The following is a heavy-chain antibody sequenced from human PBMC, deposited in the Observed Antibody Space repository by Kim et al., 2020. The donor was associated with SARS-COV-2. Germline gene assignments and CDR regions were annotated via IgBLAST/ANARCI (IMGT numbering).Heavy chain of an antibody. Sequence: SVKVSCKASGGTFSSYAISWVRQAPGQGLEWMGGIIPIFGTANYAQKFQGRVTITADESTSTAYMELSSLRSEDTAVYYCASRGWELRGENWFDPWGQGTLVTVSS. J-gene: IGHJ5*02. V-gene: IGHV1-69*13. CDR2: IIPIFGTA. CDR1: GGTFSSYA. D-gene: IGHD1-26*01. CDR3: ASRGWELRGENWFDP.